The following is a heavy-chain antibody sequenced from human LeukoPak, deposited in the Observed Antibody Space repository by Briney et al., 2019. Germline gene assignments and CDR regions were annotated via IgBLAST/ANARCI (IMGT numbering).Heavy chain of an antibody. J-gene: IGHJ4*02. Sequence: SETPSLTCTVSGASISGYYWSWIRQPPGKGLEWIGYIYYSGSTNYNPSLKSRVTISVDTSKNQFSLKLSSVTAADTAVYYCARGDGYNRYWGQGTLVTVSS. CDR1: GASISGYY. CDR3: ARGDGYNRY. V-gene: IGHV4-59*01. D-gene: IGHD5-24*01. CDR2: IYYSGST.